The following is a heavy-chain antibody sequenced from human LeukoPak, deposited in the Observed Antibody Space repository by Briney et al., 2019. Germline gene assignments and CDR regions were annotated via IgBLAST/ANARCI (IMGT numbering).Heavy chain of an antibody. D-gene: IGHD5-18*01. CDR1: GGSISSYY. J-gene: IGHJ6*03. CDR3: AREGGGYSYGYYYYYYMDV. Sequence: TETLSLTCTVSGGSISSYYWSWIRQPPGKGLEWIGYIYYSGSTNYNPSLKSRVTISVDTSKNQFSLKLSSVTAADTAVYYCAREGGGYSYGYYYYYYMDVWGKGTTVTVSS. V-gene: IGHV4-59*01. CDR2: IYYSGST.